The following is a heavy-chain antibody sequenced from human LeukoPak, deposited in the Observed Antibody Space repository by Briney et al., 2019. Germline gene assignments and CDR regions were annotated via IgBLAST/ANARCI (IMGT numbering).Heavy chain of an antibody. CDR1: GFDFSGSA. V-gene: IGHV3-73*01. CDR3: ARERYYGSGSVYNRIDY. Sequence: PGGSLRLSCAASGFDFSGSAIHWVRQASGKGLEWVGRIRIKANSYATAYAASVKGRFTISRDDSKNTAYLQMNSLKTEDTAVYYCARERYYGSGSVYNRIDYWGQGTLVTVSS. CDR2: IRIKANSYAT. D-gene: IGHD3-10*01. J-gene: IGHJ4*02.